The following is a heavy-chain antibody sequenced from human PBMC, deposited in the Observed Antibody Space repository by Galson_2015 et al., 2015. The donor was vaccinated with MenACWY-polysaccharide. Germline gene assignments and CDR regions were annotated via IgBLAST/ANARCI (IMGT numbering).Heavy chain of an antibody. D-gene: IGHD4-11*01. CDR1: GFIFNNYD. CDR2: VSGTGHST. J-gene: IGHJ4*02. V-gene: IGHV3-23*01. Sequence: SLRLSCAASGFIFNNYDMSWVRQAPGKGLEWVSGVSGTGHSTYYADSAKGRFTISRDNSKNTLYLEMKSLRAEDTATYYCAKDIRIVYSNYQFDSWGQGTLVTVSS. CDR3: AKDIRIVYSNYQFDS.